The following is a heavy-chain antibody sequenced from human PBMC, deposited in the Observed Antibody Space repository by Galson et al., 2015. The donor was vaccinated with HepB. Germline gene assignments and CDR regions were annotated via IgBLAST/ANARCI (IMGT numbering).Heavy chain of an antibody. CDR2: ISPGGTK. J-gene: IGHJ6*02. Sequence: SLRLSCAASGFSFISHSMNWVCHSPGKGLEWLAYISPGGTKYYADSAGGRFTISRDNAKKSMYLHMSSLRVEDTGIYYCARNPASYDYYNMDVWGQGTTVTVSS. CDR1: GFSFISHS. V-gene: IGHV3-48*01. D-gene: IGHD6-25*01. CDR3: ARNPASYDYYNMDV.